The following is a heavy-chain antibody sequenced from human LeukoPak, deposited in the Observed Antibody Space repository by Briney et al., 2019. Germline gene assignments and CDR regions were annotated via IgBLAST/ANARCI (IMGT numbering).Heavy chain of an antibody. D-gene: IGHD3-10*01. CDR3: ARDQGSGMRWFDP. CDR1: GGSITSAGHY. CDR2: IYYSGST. Sequence: KTSQTLSLTCTVSGGSITSAGHYWHWIRQLPGKGLEWIGYIYYSGSTYYNPSLKSQVTISVDTSKNQFSLKLSSVTAADTAVYYCARDQGSGMRWFDPWGQGTLVTVSS. V-gene: IGHV4-31*01. J-gene: IGHJ5*02.